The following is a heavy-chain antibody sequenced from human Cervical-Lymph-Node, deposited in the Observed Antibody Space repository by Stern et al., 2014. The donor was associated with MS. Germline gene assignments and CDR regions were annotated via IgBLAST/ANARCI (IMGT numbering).Heavy chain of an antibody. D-gene: IGHD5-18*01. Sequence: VQLVESGAEVKKPGSSVKVSCKASGGTFISYAITWVRQAPGQGLEWMGDIVPMSGTTHYAQNFQDKVRITANKSTNTAYMELSNLTSEDTAIYFCAGPRYNYWGQGTLVLVSS. CDR1: GGTFISYA. CDR2: IVPMSGTT. V-gene: IGHV1-69*06. CDR3: AGPRYNY. J-gene: IGHJ4*02.